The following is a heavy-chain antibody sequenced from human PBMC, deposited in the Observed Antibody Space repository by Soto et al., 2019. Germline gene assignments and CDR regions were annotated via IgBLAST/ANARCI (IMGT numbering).Heavy chain of an antibody. J-gene: IGHJ4*02. CDR1: GFTFSSYA. D-gene: IGHD2-2*01. CDR3: ARELVEMTFDC. Sequence: QVQLVESGGGVVQPGRSLRLSCAASGFTFSSYAMHWVRQAPGKGLEWVAVISYDGSNKYYADSVKGRFTISRDNSKNALYLQMNGLRAEDTAVCYCARELVEMTFDCWGQGTLVTVSS. CDR2: ISYDGSNK. V-gene: IGHV3-30-3*01.